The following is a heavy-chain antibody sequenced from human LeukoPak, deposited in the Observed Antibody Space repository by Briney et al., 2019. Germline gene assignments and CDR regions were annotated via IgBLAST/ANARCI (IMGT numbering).Heavy chain of an antibody. D-gene: IGHD2-21*02. CDR2: INPNIVDP. J-gene: IGHJ5*01. V-gene: IGHV1-2*02. Sequence: VASVKVSCKASGYTFTDYFIHWVRQAPGQRLEWIGCINPNIVDPSYAHMFQDRFTMTRDMSINTAYMELSRLKSDDTAVYYCARMALDGGDSIGFDSWGQGTLVTVSS. CDR3: ARMALDGGDSIGFDS. CDR1: GYTFTDYF.